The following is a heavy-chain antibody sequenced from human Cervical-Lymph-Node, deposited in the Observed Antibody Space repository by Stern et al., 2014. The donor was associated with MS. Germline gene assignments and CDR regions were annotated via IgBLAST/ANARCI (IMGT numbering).Heavy chain of an antibody. Sequence: VQLVQSGSELKQPGASVKVSCKASGYTFTNYAVNLVRQAPGQGLEWMGSINTNTGTPTYGQGCTGRFVFSLDTSVSTAYLQISSLKAEDTAVYYCARVGGYRGYEEDYWGQGTLVTVPS. V-gene: IGHV7-4-1*02. J-gene: IGHJ4*02. CDR2: INTNTGTP. CDR3: ARVGGYRGYEEDY. D-gene: IGHD5-12*01. CDR1: GYTFTNYA.